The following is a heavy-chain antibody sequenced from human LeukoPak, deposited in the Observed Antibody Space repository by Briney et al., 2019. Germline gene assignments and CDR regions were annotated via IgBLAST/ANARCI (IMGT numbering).Heavy chain of an antibody. CDR3: AKYNYDFRSGYPHYFDY. V-gene: IGHV3-23*01. J-gene: IGHJ4*02. D-gene: IGHD3-3*01. Sequence: GGSLRLSCAASGFTFSSYAMSWVRQAPGKGLEWVSAISGSGGTTYYADSVKGRFTISRDNSKNTLYLQVNSLRAEDTAVYFCAKYNYDFRSGYPHYFDYWGQGTLVTVSS. CDR1: GFTFSSYA. CDR2: ISGSGGTT.